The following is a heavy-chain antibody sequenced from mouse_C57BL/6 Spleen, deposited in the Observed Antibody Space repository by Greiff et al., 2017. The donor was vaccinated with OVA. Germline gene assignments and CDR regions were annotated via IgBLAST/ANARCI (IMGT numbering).Heavy chain of an antibody. D-gene: IGHD4-1*01. J-gene: IGHJ4*01. Sequence: EVQLQQSGPELVKPGASVKISCKASGYTFTDYYMNWVKQSHGKSLEWIGDINPNNGGTSYNQKFKGKATLTVDKSSSTAYMELRSLTSEDSAVYYCARELGRGNYAMDYWGQGTSVTVSS. CDR2: INPNNGGT. V-gene: IGHV1-26*01. CDR1: GYTFTDYY. CDR3: ARELGRGNYAMDY.